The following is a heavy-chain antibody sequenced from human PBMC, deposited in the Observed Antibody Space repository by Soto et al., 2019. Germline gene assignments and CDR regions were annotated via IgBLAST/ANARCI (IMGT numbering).Heavy chain of an antibody. CDR1: IIRWY. V-gene: IGHV4-59*08. J-gene: IGHJ4*02. Sequence: IIRWYRYCFQQPPERGLEWIGFIYYAGSTKYNPSLNSRVTISVDTSKNLFSLTVTSVSAADTAVYYCPRRIEATETFDYWGQGTLVTISS. CDR3: PRRIEATETFDY. CDR2: IYYAGST. D-gene: IGHD5-12*01.